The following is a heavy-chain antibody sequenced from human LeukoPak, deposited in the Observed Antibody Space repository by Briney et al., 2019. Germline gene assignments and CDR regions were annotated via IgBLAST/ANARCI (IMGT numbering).Heavy chain of an antibody. CDR2: INPSSGDT. CDR3: ARDVHDYGGNSGFDY. CDR1: GYTFSDYY. Sequence: ASVKVSCKASGYTFSDYYMHWVRQAPGQGLEWMGWINPSSGDTNYAQKFQGRVTMTRDASISTAHMELSWLRADDTAIYYCARDVHDYGGNSGFDYWGQGSLVIVSS. J-gene: IGHJ4*02. D-gene: IGHD4-23*01. V-gene: IGHV1-2*02.